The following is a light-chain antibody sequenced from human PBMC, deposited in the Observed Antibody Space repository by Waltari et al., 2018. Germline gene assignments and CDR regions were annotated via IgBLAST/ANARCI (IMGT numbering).Light chain of an antibody. Sequence: QSALTQPPSVSGSPGQAVTIPCTGTSRDVGRYDRVSWYQPPPHTVPQVMVYEVNKRPSGIPDRFSGSKSGNTASLTISGLQAEDEADYYCVSFTTANSWVFGGGTKVTVL. CDR3: VSFTTANSWV. CDR1: SRDVGRYDR. V-gene: IGLV2-18*02. CDR2: EVN. J-gene: IGLJ3*02.